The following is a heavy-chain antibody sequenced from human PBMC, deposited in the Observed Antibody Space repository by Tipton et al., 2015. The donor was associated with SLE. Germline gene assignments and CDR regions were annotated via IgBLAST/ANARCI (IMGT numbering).Heavy chain of an antibody. D-gene: IGHD3/OR15-3a*01. CDR2: IYTSGST. CDR3: ARDGGLGDAFDI. V-gene: IGHV4-61*09. J-gene: IGHJ3*02. Sequence: TLSLTCTVSGGSISSGSYYWSWIRQPAGKGLEWIGYIYTSGSTNYNPSLKSRVTISVDTSKNQFSLKLSSMTAADTAVYYCARDGGLGDAFDIWGQGTMVTVSS. CDR1: GGSISSGSYY.